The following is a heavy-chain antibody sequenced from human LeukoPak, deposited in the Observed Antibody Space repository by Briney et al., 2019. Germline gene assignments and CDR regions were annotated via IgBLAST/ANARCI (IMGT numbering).Heavy chain of an antibody. D-gene: IGHD6-13*01. CDR1: GGTFSSYA. J-gene: IGHJ3*02. Sequence: SVKVSCKASGGTFSSYAISWVRQAPGQGLEWMGGIIPIFGTANYAQKFQGRVTITADESTSTAYMELGSLRSEDTAVYYCARSSRGIAAAGSGAFDIWGQGTMVTVSS. V-gene: IGHV1-69*13. CDR3: ARSSRGIAAAGSGAFDI. CDR2: IIPIFGTA.